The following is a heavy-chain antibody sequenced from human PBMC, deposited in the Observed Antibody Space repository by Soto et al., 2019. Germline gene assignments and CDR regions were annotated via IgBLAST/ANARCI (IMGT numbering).Heavy chain of an antibody. CDR2: TNAGNGNT. CDR3: ARACSYYDILTGYYTGLFDY. V-gene: IGHV1-3*01. CDR1: GYTFTSYA. D-gene: IGHD3-9*01. J-gene: IGHJ4*02. Sequence: DSVKVSFTACGYTFTSYAMHLVRQAPGQSVEWIGWTNAGNGNTKYSQKFQGRVTITRDTSASTAYMELSSLRSEDTAVYYCARACSYYDILTGYYTGLFDYWGQGTLVTVSS.